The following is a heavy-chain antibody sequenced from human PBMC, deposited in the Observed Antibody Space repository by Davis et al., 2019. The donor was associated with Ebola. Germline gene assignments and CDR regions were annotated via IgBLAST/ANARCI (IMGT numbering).Heavy chain of an antibody. CDR2: INTNTGNP. D-gene: IGHD3-3*01. J-gene: IGHJ4*02. V-gene: IGHV7-4-1*02. CDR3: AREGSILEWLQLLDY. Sequence: ASVKVSCKASGYTFTSYAMNWVRQAPGQGLEWMGWINTNTGNPTYAQGFTGRFVFSLDTSVSTAYLQISSLKAEDTAVYYCAREGSILEWLQLLDYWGQGTLVTVSS. CDR1: GYTFTSYA.